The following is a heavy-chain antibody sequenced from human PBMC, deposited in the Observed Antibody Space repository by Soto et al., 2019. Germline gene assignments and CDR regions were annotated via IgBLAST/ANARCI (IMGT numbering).Heavy chain of an antibody. D-gene: IGHD2-21*02. CDR2: IYYSGST. CDR1: GGSISSGDYY. CDR3: ARGTGGNSWSFWYFDL. V-gene: IGHV4-30-4*01. J-gene: IGHJ2*01. Sequence: QVQLQESGPGLVKPSQTLSLTCTVSGGSISSGDYYWSWIRQPPGKGLEWIGYIYYSGSTYYNPSLKRRVTLSVDTSKNQFSLKLSSVTAADTAVYYCARGTGGNSWSFWYFDLWGRGTLVTVSS.